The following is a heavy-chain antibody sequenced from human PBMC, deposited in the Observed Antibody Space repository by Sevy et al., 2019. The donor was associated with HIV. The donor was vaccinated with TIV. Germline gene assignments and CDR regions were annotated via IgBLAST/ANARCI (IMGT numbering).Heavy chain of an antibody. D-gene: IGHD3-10*01. V-gene: IGHV3-21*01. CDR3: ARDKFMVRGVMDY. J-gene: IGHJ4*02. Sequence: GGSLRLSCAASGFTFSSYSMNWVRQAPGKGLEWVSSISSSSSYIYYADSVKGRFTISRDNAKNSLYLQMNGLRAEDTAVYYCARDKFMVRGVMDYWGQGTLVTVSS. CDR1: GFTFSSYS. CDR2: ISSSSSYI.